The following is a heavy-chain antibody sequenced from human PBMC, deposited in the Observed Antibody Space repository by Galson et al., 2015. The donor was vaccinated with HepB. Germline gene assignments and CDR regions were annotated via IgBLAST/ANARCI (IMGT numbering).Heavy chain of an antibody. D-gene: IGHD1-26*01. V-gene: IGHV3-23*01. CDR1: GFTFSSYA. J-gene: IGHJ5*02. CDR3: AKDGTCLGPNWFDP. CDR2: MSYGGGSA. Sequence: SLRLSCAASGFTFSSYAMSWVRQAPGKGLEWVSGMSYGGGSAHYADSVKGRFTISRENSKNTLYLQMNSLRAEDTAVYYCAKDGTCLGPNWFDPWGQGTLVTVSS.